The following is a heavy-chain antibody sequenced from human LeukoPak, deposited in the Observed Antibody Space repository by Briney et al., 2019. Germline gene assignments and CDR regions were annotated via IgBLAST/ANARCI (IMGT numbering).Heavy chain of an antibody. V-gene: IGHV3-30-3*01. D-gene: IGHD2-15*01. Sequence: PGRSLRLSCAASGFTFSSYAMHWVRQAPGKGLEWVAVISYDGSNKYYADSVKGRFTISRDNSKNTLYLQMNSLRAEDTAVYYCARDPSVVVVAASYFDYWGQGTLVTVSS. CDR1: GFTFSSYA. J-gene: IGHJ4*02. CDR3: ARDPSVVVVAASYFDY. CDR2: ISYDGSNK.